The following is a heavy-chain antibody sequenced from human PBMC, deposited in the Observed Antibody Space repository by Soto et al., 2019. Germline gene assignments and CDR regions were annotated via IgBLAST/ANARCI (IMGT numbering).Heavy chain of an antibody. CDR1: GYTFTSYA. CDR2: INAGNGNT. Sequence: QVQLVQSGAEVKKPGASVKVSCKASGYTFTSYAMHWVRQAPGQRLEWMGWINAGNGNTKYSQKFQGRVTITRDTSASTAYMELSSLRSEDTAVYYCARDSHGHDILTGYLYYYYGMDVW. V-gene: IGHV1-3*01. J-gene: IGHJ6*01. D-gene: IGHD3-9*01. CDR3: ARDSHGHDILTGYLYYYYGMDV.